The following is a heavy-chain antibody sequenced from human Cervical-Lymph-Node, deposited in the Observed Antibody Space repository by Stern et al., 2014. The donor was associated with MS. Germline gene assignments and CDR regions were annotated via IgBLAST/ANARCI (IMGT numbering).Heavy chain of an antibody. CDR3: ARGGVVVVPASLGGGNWFDP. J-gene: IGHJ5*02. Sequence: QLQLQESGPGLVKPSQTLSLSCTVSGGSISSGYYYWSWIRQHPGKGLEWIGYISYSGHTYYNPSLKSRVAISVDTSKNQLSLKLTSVTAADTAVYYCARGGVVVVPASLGGGNWFDPWGQGTLVTVSS. CDR1: GGSISSGYYY. CDR2: ISYSGHT. V-gene: IGHV4-31*03. D-gene: IGHD2-2*01.